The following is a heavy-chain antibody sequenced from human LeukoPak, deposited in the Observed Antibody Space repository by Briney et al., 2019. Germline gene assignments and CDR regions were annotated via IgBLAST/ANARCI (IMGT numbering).Heavy chain of an antibody. J-gene: IGHJ4*02. Sequence: PGGSLRLSCAASGFTFSSYAMSWVRQAPGKGLEWVSAISGSGSSIYYADSVKGRFTISRDNSKNTLYLQMNSLRAEDTAVYYCARASGSYEKYYFDYWGQGTLVTVSS. CDR1: GFTFSSYA. D-gene: IGHD1-26*01. V-gene: IGHV3-23*01. CDR2: ISGSGSSI. CDR3: ARASGSYEKYYFDY.